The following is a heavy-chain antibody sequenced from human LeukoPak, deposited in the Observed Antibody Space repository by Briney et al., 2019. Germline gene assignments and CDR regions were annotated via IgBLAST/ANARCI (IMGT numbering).Heavy chain of an antibody. J-gene: IGHJ4*02. Sequence: SETLSLTCAAYGGSFSGYYWSWIRQPPGKGLEWIGEINHSGSTNYNPSLKSRVTISVDTSKNQFSLKLSSVTAADTAVYYCARVEVGATPFYFDYWGQGTLVTVSS. V-gene: IGHV4-34*01. CDR1: GGSFSGYY. CDR3: ARVEVGATPFYFDY. D-gene: IGHD1-26*01. CDR2: INHSGST.